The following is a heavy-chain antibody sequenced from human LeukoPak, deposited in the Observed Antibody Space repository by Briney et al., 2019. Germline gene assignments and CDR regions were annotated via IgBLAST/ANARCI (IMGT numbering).Heavy chain of an antibody. CDR2: ISWNSGSI. Sequence: GGSLRLSCAASGFTFDDYAMHWVRQAPGKGLEWVSGISWNSGSIGYADSVKGRFTISRDNAKNSLYLQMNSLRAEDTALYYCVKDSGRSYDSSGYSAYYFDYWGQGTLVTVSS. CDR3: VKDSGRSYDSSGYSAYYFDY. J-gene: IGHJ4*02. D-gene: IGHD3-22*01. V-gene: IGHV3-9*01. CDR1: GFTFDDYA.